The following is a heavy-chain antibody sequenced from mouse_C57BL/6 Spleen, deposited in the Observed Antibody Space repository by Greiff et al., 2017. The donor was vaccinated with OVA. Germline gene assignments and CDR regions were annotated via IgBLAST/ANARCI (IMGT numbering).Heavy chain of an antibody. V-gene: IGHV1-52*01. Sequence: QVQLQQPGAELVRPGSSVKLSCKASGYTFTSYWMPWVKQRPIQGLEWIGNIDPSDSETHYTQKFKDKATLTVDKSSSTAYMQLSSLTSEDSAVYYCARGYDGYLDYWGQGTTLTVSS. J-gene: IGHJ2*01. CDR2: IDPSDSET. D-gene: IGHD2-3*01. CDR3: ARGYDGYLDY. CDR1: GYTFTSYW.